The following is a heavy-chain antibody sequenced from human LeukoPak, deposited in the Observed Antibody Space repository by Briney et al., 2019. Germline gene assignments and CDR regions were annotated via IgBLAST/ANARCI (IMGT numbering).Heavy chain of an antibody. CDR1: GVSISSSNSY. CDR3: AREYYYDSSGDAFDI. J-gene: IGHJ3*02. Sequence: SETLSLTCTVSGVSISSSNSYWGWIRQPPGKGLEWIGSIYYSGNTYYNASLKSQVSISIDTSKNQFSLKLSSVTAADTAVYYCAREYYYDSSGDAFDIWGQGTMVTVSS. V-gene: IGHV4-39*07. CDR2: IYYSGNT. D-gene: IGHD3-22*01.